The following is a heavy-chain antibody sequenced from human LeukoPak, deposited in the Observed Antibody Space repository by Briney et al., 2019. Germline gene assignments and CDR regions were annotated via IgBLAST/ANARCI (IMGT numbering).Heavy chain of an antibody. J-gene: IGHJ3*02. V-gene: IGHV3-23*01. CDR1: GFTFSSYA. D-gene: IGHD3-22*01. CDR2: ISGSGGST. Sequence: GGSLRLSCAASGFTFSSYAMSWVRQAPGKGLEWVSAISGSGGSTYYADSVKGRFTISRDNSKNTLYLQMNSLRAEDTAVYYCAKGFPGPYYYDSSGYSDAFDIWGQGTMVTVSS. CDR3: AKGFPGPYYYDSSGYSDAFDI.